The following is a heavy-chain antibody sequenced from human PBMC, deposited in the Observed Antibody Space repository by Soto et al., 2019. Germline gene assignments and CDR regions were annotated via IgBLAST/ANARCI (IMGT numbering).Heavy chain of an antibody. V-gene: IGHV4-61*03. CDR3: ARVWLKRSDTSWFDP. J-gene: IGHJ5*02. D-gene: IGHD2-2*01. CDR2: LYDTGST. CDR1: GDSVTTKNYY. Sequence: SETLSLTCSVSGDSVTTKNYYWNWIRQPPGRGLEWIGCLYDTGSTNYNPSLRSRVTMSADTSKTHISLRLTSVTADDTAVYYCARVWLKRSDTSWFDPWGQGALVTVSS.